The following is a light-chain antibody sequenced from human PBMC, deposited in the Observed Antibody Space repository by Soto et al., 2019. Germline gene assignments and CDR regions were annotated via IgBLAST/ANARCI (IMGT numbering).Light chain of an antibody. J-gene: IGLJ1*01. CDR3: SSYTSSITPYV. CDR1: SSDVGGYNY. CDR2: DVT. Sequence: QSVLTQPASVSGSPGQSITISCTGTSSDVGGYNYVSWYQQHPVKAPKLMIYDVTNRPSGVSDRFSGSKSGNTASLTISGLQAEDEANYYCSSYTSSITPYVFGTRTKVTVL. V-gene: IGLV2-14*01.